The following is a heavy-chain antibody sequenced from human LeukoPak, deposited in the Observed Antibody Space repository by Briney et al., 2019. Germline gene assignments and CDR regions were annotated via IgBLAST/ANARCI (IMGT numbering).Heavy chain of an antibody. J-gene: IGHJ4*02. D-gene: IGHD3-3*01. CDR3: ARGGSWYYDFWSGYHSLDY. Sequence: ASVKVSCKASGYTFTSYGISWVRQAPGQGIEWMGWISAYNGNTNYAQKLQGRVTMTTDTSTSTAYMELRSLRSDDTAVYYCARGGSWYYDFWSGYHSLDYWGQGTLVTVSS. CDR2: ISAYNGNT. CDR1: GYTFTSYG. V-gene: IGHV1-18*01.